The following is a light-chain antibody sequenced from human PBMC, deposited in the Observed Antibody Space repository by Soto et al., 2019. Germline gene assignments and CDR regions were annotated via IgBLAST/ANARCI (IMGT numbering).Light chain of an antibody. J-gene: IGKJ4*01. CDR3: QQRGSWLT. CDR2: DAS. CDR1: QSVSNS. Sequence: EIVLTQSPATLSLSPGERATLSCRASQSVSNSLAWYQQKPGQAPRLLIYDASTRATGIPARFSGSGSGTDFTLTISSLEPEDFAFYYCQQRGSWLTFGGGTKVEI. V-gene: IGKV3-11*01.